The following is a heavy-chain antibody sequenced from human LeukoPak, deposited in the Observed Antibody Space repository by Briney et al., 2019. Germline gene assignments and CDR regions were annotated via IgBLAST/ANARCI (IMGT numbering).Heavy chain of an antibody. V-gene: IGHV3-30*18. D-gene: IGHD6-13*01. CDR2: ISYDGSNK. J-gene: IGHJ4*02. Sequence: QSGGSLRLSCAASGFTFSSYGMHWVRQAPGKGLEWVAVISYDGSNKYYADSVKGRFIISRVNSKNTLYLQMNSLRAEDTAVYYCAKMIAAEPFDYWGQGTLVTVSS. CDR1: GFTFSSYG. CDR3: AKMIAAEPFDY.